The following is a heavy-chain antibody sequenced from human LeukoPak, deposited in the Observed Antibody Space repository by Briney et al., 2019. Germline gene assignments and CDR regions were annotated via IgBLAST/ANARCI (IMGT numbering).Heavy chain of an antibody. CDR2: INPNSGGT. V-gene: IGHV1-2*02. CDR1: GYTFTAYY. D-gene: IGHD2-2*01. CDR3: ARDRVVVPAAFDY. J-gene: IGHJ4*02. Sequence: VASVKVSCKASGYTFTAYYMHWVRQAPGQGLEWMGWINPNSGGTNYAQKFQGRVTMTRDTPISTAYMELSRLRSDDTAVYYCARDRVVVPAAFDYWGQGTLVTVSS.